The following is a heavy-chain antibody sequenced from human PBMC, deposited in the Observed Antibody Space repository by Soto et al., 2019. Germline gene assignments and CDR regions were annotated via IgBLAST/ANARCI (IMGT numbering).Heavy chain of an antibody. CDR1: GGSFSGYY. Sequence: SETLSLTCAVYGGSFSGYYWSWIRQPPGKGLEWIGEINHSGSTNYNPSLKSRVTISVDTSKNQFSLKLSSVTAADTAVYYCARGRDNYYDFWSGYYSSPYYFDYWGQGTLGTVSS. V-gene: IGHV4-34*01. CDR2: INHSGST. J-gene: IGHJ4*02. CDR3: ARGRDNYYDFWSGYYSSPYYFDY. D-gene: IGHD3-3*01.